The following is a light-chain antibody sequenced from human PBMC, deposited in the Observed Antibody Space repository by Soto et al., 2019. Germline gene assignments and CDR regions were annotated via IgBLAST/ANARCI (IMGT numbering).Light chain of an antibody. J-gene: IGLJ2*01. Sequence: QSALTQPPSASGSPGQSVTISCTGTSSDVGRYNYVSWYQQHPGKAPKLMIYEVNKRPSGVPDRFSGSKSGNTASLTVSGLRAEDEADYYCSASAGSSTLFGGGTKLTVL. CDR1: SSDVGRYNY. V-gene: IGLV2-8*01. CDR3: SASAGSSTL. CDR2: EVN.